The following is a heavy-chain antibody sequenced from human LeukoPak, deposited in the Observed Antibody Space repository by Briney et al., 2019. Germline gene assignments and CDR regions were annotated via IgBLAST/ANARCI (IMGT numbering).Heavy chain of an antibody. CDR3: ARDWEGGHGYYYNHGMDV. D-gene: IGHD1-26*01. CDR1: GGSINNYY. J-gene: IGHJ6*02. Sequence: SETLSLTCSVSGGSINNYYWSWIRQPAGKGLEWIGRIYTSGSTNYNPSLKSRVTMSVDTFKNQFSLKLRSVTAADTAVYYCARDWEGGHGYYYNHGMDVWGQGTTVTVSS. CDR2: IYTSGST. V-gene: IGHV4-4*07.